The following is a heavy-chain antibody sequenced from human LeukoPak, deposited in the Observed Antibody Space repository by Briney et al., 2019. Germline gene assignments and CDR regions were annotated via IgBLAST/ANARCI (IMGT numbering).Heavy chain of an antibody. Sequence: SQTLSLTCTVSGGSISSGSYYWSWIRQPAGKGLEWIGRIYTSGSTNYNSSLKSRVTISVDTSKNQFSLKLSSVTAADTAVYYCATLNYYVDAFDIWGQGTMVTVSS. V-gene: IGHV4-61*02. J-gene: IGHJ3*02. CDR3: ATLNYYVDAFDI. D-gene: IGHD3-10*02. CDR1: GGSISSGSYY. CDR2: IYTSGST.